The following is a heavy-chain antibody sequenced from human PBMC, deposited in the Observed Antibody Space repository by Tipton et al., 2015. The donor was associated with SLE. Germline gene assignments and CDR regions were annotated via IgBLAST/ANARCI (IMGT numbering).Heavy chain of an antibody. V-gene: IGHV1-18*01. CDR1: GYTFTDFG. J-gene: IGHJ2*01. CDR3: TRDRRGWYLDL. D-gene: IGHD3-10*01. Sequence: QSGAEVKKPGASVTVSCQASGYTFTDFGVTWVRQAPGQGLEWVGWISAYNGKTNYAQMVEGRVTMSTDTSTNKAFMELRSLRSDDTAVYSCTRDRRGWYLDLWGRGTLVTVSA. CDR2: ISAYNGKT.